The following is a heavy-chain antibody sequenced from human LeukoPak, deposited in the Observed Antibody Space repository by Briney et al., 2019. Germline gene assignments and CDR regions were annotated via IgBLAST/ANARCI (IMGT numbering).Heavy chain of an antibody. CDR3: ARGTYMVRGVSLFDY. CDR2: INPNSGGT. V-gene: IGHV1-2*02. J-gene: IGHJ4*02. Sequence: ASVKVSCKASGYTFTGYFMHWVRQAPGQGLEWMGWINPNSGGTNYAQKFQGRVTMTRDTSISTAYMELSRLKSDDTAVYYCARGTYMVRGVSLFDYWGQGTLVTVCS. CDR1: GYTFTGYF. D-gene: IGHD3-10*01.